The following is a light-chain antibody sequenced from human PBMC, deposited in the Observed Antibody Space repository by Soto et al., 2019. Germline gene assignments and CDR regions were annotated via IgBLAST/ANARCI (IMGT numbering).Light chain of an antibody. CDR2: DVS. J-gene: IGLJ3*02. CDR3: GSYTGRSAV. V-gene: IGLV2-14*01. CDR1: SSDVGGYNY. Sequence: QSALTQPASVSGSPGQSITISCTGTSSDVGGYNYVSWYQQHPGKAPKLMIYDVSTRPSGVSDRFSGSKSGNTAALTVSGVQAGEEGDDDCGSYTGRSAVFGGGTKLTVL.